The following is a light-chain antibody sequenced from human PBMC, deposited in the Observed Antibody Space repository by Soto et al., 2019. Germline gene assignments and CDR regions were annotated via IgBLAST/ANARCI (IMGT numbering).Light chain of an antibody. CDR3: KSYAGSNTYV. CDR1: KNDVGFYDF. V-gene: IGLV2-8*01. J-gene: IGLJ1*01. Sequence: LTQPPSASGSPGQSVTISCTGTKNDVGFYDFVSWYQHHPGKAPRLIIYEVVQRPSGVPDRFSGSKSGNTASLTVSGLQAADEADYFCKSYAGSNTYVFGSGTKVTVL. CDR2: EVV.